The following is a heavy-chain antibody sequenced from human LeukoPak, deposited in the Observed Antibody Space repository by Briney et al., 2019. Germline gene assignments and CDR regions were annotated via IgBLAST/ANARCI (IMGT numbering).Heavy chain of an antibody. CDR3: SREPYYYDSSGYYGTAFDI. V-gene: IGHV3-21*01. Sequence: GGSLRLSCAASGFTFSSYSMNWVRQAPGKGLEWVSSISSSSSYIYYADSVKGRFTISRDNAKNSLYLQMNSLRAEDTAVYYCSREPYYYDSSGYYGTAFDIWGQGTMVTVSS. CDR2: ISSSSSYI. J-gene: IGHJ3*02. D-gene: IGHD3-22*01. CDR1: GFTFSSYS.